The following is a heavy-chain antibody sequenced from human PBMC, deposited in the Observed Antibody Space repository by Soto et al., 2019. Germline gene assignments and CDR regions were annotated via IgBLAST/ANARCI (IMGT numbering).Heavy chain of an antibody. D-gene: IGHD6-13*01. J-gene: IGHJ4*02. CDR3: ARGNGIASRPADY. V-gene: IGHV4-39*01. CDR1: GGSISSSSYY. CDR2: IYYSGST. Sequence: TLSLTCTVSGGSISSSSYYWGWIRQPPGKGLEWIGSIYYSGSTYYNPSLKSRVTISVDTSKNQFSLKLSSVTAADTAVYYCARGNGIASRPADYWGQGTLVTVSS.